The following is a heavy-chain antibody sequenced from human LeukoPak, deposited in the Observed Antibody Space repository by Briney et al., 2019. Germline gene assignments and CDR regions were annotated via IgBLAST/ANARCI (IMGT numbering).Heavy chain of an antibody. J-gene: IGHJ4*02. CDR2: ISGSGGST. D-gene: IGHD3-10*01. V-gene: IGHV3-23*01. Sequence: GGSLRLSCAASGFTFSSYAMSWVRQAPGKGLEWVSAISGSGGSTYYADTVKGRFTISRDNSKNTLYLQMNSLRAEDTAVYYCAKDPFGESLYYFDYWGQGTLVTVSS. CDR3: AKDPFGESLYYFDY. CDR1: GFTFSSYA.